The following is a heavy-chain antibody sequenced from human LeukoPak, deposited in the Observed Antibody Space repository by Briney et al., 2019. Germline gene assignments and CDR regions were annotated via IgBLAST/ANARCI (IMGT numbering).Heavy chain of an antibody. CDR3: AKEYFDWLSPFQH. Sequence: GGSLRLSCAASGFTFSSYEMNWVRQAPGKGLEWVSYISSSGSTIYYADSVKGRFTISRDNSKNTLYLQMSSLRAEDTAVYYCAKEYFDWLSPFQHWGQGTLVTVSS. D-gene: IGHD3-9*01. CDR1: GFTFSSYE. CDR2: ISSSGSTI. V-gene: IGHV3-48*03. J-gene: IGHJ1*01.